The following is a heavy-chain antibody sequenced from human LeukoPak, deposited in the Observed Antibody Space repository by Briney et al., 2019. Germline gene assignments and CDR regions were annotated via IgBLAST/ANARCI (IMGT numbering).Heavy chain of an antibody. Sequence: GGSLRLSCAASGFTFSDYYISWIRQAPGKELEWVSYISSSGSTIYYADSVKGRFTISRDNAKNSLYLQMNSLRAEDTAVYYCARDDHCSSTSCYYYYYYGMDVWGQGTTVTVSS. CDR2: ISSSGSTI. CDR1: GFTFSDYY. J-gene: IGHJ6*02. V-gene: IGHV3-11*01. D-gene: IGHD2-2*01. CDR3: ARDDHCSSTSCYYYYYYGMDV.